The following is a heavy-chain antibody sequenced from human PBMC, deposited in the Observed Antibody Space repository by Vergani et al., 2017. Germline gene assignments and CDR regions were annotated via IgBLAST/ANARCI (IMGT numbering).Heavy chain of an antibody. Sequence: QVQLVQSGAGVKKPGASVKVSCKASGYTFTDYFMHWVRQAPGQGLEWMGWINPNSGGTNYAQKFQGRVTMTRDTSISTAYMELSNLRSDDTAVYYCARVGTSSNRDYFDYWGQGTLVTVSS. CDR2: INPNSGGT. J-gene: IGHJ4*02. D-gene: IGHD2-2*01. CDR3: ARVGTSSNRDYFDY. CDR1: GYTFTDYF. V-gene: IGHV1-2*02.